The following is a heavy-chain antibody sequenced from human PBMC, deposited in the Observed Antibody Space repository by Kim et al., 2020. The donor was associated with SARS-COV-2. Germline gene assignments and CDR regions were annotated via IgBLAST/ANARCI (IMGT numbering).Heavy chain of an antibody. CDR1: GYIFTDFY. CDR3: ARARYSGSYHFDF. D-gene: IGHD1-26*01. J-gene: IGHJ4*02. CDR2: INPNDGDT. V-gene: IGHV1-2*06. Sequence: SVKVSCKASGYIFTDFYVHWVRQAPGQGLEWMGRINPNDGDTNYVQKFRGRVTMTWDTSISTAYMEVTGLRSDDTAVYFCARARYSGSYHFDFWGQGTLVTVSS.